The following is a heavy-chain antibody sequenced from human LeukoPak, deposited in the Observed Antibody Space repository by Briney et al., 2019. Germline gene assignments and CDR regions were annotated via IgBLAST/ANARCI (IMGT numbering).Heavy chain of an antibody. V-gene: IGHV4-59*08. CDR2: VSYSGTT. Sequence: SETLSLTCSVSDITTYFWSWLRQPPEGRLEWIAYVSYSGTTNYAASLQRRATISIDTSKSLVSLQLRSVTATDTAVYYCARTTPADYINGWPYFDHWGRGILVNVLS. D-gene: IGHD6-19*01. J-gene: IGHJ4*03. CDR3: ARTTPADYINGWPYFDH. CDR1: DITTYF.